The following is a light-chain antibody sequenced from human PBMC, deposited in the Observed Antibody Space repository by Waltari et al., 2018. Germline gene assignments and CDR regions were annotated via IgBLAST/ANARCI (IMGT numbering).Light chain of an antibody. CDR2: RAS. J-gene: IGKJ2*01. CDR1: QRISTW. CDR3: QVYNNDMYT. Sequence: DIQMTQSPSTLSASVGDRVIITCRASQRISTWLAWYQHKPGKAPKLLISRASNLESGVPSRFSGSGSGTDFTLTINSLQPDDFATYYCQVYNNDMYTFGQGTKLEIK. V-gene: IGKV1-5*03.